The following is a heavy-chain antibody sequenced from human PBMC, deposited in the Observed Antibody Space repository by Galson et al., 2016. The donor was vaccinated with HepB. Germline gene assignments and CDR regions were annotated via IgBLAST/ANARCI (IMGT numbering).Heavy chain of an antibody. D-gene: IGHD3-16*01. Sequence: SLRLSCAASGVSFSSFTMHWVRQAPGKGPEFVANIKPDGGETYYLDSVKGRFTISRDNAKNSLDLLMSSLRAEDRAVYYCVRDDDSWRHWGQGTLVNVSS. CDR1: GVSFSSFT. J-gene: IGHJ4*02. CDR3: VRDDDSWRH. V-gene: IGHV3-7*03. CDR2: IKPDGGET.